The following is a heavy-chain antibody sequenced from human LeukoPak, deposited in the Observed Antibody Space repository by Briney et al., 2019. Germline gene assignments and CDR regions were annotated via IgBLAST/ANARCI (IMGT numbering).Heavy chain of an antibody. CDR1: GYTFTSYG. Sequence: SVKVSCKASGYTFTSYGISWVRQAPGQGLEWMGGIIPIFGTANYAQKFQGRVTITADESTSTAYMELSSLRSEDTAVYYCARREAAAVFNWFDPWGQGTLVTVSS. D-gene: IGHD6-13*01. CDR2: IIPIFGTA. J-gene: IGHJ5*02. V-gene: IGHV1-69*13. CDR3: ARREAAAVFNWFDP.